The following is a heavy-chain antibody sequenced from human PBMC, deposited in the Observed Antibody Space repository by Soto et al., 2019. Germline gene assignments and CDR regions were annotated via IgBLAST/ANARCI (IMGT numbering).Heavy chain of an antibody. CDR1: GFTFNIYG. J-gene: IGHJ4*02. CDR3: AKDQASGQGSFDS. Sequence: QSGGSLRLSCAASGFTFNIYGMHWVRQGPDKGLEWVALISYDGSNQYYADSVKGRFTISRDNSKNTLFLQMNSLRADDTAVYYCAKDQASGQGSFDSWGQGTLVTVSS. CDR2: ISYDGSNQ. V-gene: IGHV3-30*18.